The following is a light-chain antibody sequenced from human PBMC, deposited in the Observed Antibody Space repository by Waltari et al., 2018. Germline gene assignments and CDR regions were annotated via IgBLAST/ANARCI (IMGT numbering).Light chain of an antibody. Sequence: EIVLTQSPATLSLSPGERATPSCRASQTVDSYLIWYQQRPGQAPRLLIYDTSDRATGIPARFSGSGSGTDYTLTISSLEPEDFAVYYCQQRRSWPLTFGGGTKVEIK. CDR3: QQRRSWPLT. CDR1: QTVDSY. J-gene: IGKJ4*01. CDR2: DTS. V-gene: IGKV3-11*01.